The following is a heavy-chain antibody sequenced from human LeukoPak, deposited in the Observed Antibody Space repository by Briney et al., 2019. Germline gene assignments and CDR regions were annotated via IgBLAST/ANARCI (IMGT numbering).Heavy chain of an antibody. Sequence: SVKVSCKASGGTSSSYAISWVRQAPGQGLEWMERIIPILGIANYAQKFQGRVTITADKSTSTAYMELSSLRSEDTAVYYCATTPSTDCSSTSCYGFDYWGQGTLVTVSS. V-gene: IGHV1-69*04. J-gene: IGHJ4*02. D-gene: IGHD2-2*01. CDR2: IIPILGIA. CDR3: ATTPSTDCSSTSCYGFDY. CDR1: GGTSSSYA.